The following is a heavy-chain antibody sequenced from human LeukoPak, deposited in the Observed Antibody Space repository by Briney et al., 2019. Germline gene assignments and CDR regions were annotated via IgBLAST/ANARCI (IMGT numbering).Heavy chain of an antibody. CDR1: GITFSSYE. D-gene: IGHD3-22*01. CDR2: ISSGGSTI. J-gene: IGHJ2*01. CDR3: ARRHYDSSGYLLDL. V-gene: IGHV3-48*03. Sequence: GGSLRLSCAASGITFSSYEMNWVRQAPGKGLEWLSYISSGGSTIYYADSVKGRFTISRDNAKSSLYLQMNSLRAGDTAVYYCARRHYDSSGYLLDLWGRGTLVTVSS.